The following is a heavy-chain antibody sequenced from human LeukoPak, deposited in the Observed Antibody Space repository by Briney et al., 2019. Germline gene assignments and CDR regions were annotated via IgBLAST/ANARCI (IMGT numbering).Heavy chain of an antibody. Sequence: GGSLRLSCAASGSTFSSYAMSWVRQAPGKGLEWVSAISGSGGSTYYADSVKGRFTISRDNSKNTLYLQMNSLRAEDTAVYYCAKVAVDIAVVVAAEYNWFDPWGQGTLVTVSS. J-gene: IGHJ5*02. CDR3: AKVAVDIAVVVAAEYNWFDP. CDR2: ISGSGGST. CDR1: GSTFSSYA. V-gene: IGHV3-23*01. D-gene: IGHD2-15*01.